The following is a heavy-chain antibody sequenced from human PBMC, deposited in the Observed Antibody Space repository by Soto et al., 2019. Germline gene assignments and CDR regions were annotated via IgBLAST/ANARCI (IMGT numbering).Heavy chain of an antibody. V-gene: IGHV3-30*18. Sequence: VQLVESGGGVVQPGRSLRLSCAASGFTFSSYGMHWVRQAPGKGLEWVAVISYDGSNKYYADSVKGRFTISRDNSKNTLYLQMNSLRAEDTAVYYCAKSPLGSSSVSFDYWGQGTLVTVSS. D-gene: IGHD6-6*01. CDR2: ISYDGSNK. CDR3: AKSPLGSSSVSFDY. J-gene: IGHJ4*02. CDR1: GFTFSSYG.